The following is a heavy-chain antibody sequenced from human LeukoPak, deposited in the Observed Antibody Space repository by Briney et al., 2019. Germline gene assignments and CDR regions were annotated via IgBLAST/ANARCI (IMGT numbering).Heavy chain of an antibody. Sequence: PGGSLRLSCAASGFSFSSYATSWVRQAPGKGLEWVSTISWTGGRTYYADSVKGRFTISRDNSKDTLSLQMNSVRAEDTAVYYCAKDPSVGSGRFDYWGQGTLVTVSS. CDR3: AKDPSVGSGRFDY. V-gene: IGHV3-23*01. CDR2: ISWTGGRT. J-gene: IGHJ4*02. D-gene: IGHD6-25*01. CDR1: GFSFSSYA.